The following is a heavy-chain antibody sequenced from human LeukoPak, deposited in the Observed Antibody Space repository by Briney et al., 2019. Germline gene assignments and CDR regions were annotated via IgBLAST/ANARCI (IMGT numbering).Heavy chain of an antibody. CDR3: ASDYYDSSGYYSEY. CDR1: GGSISSYY. Sequence: SETLSLTCTVSGGSISSYYWSWIRQPPGKGLEWIGFIYYSGSTHYKPSLKSRGTISVDTSKNQYSLKLSSVTAADTAVYYCASDYYDSSGYYSEYWGQGTLVTVSS. D-gene: IGHD3-22*01. J-gene: IGHJ4*02. V-gene: IGHV4-59*01. CDR2: IYYSGST.